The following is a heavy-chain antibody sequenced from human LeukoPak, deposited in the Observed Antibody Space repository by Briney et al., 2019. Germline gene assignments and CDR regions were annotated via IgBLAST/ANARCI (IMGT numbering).Heavy chain of an antibody. CDR2: INPNSGGT. J-gene: IGHJ4*02. CDR1: GYTFTGYY. D-gene: IGHD6-13*01. V-gene: IGHV1-2*02. CDR3: ARVARIAAASFDY. Sequence: GSVKVSCKASGYTFTGYYMHWVRQAPGQGLEWMGWINPNSGGTNYAQKFQGRVTMTRDTSISTAYMELSRLRSDDKAVYYCARVARIAAASFDYWGQGTLVTVSS.